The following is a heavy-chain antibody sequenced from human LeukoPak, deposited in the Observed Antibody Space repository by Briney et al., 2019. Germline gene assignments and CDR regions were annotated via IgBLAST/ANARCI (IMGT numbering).Heavy chain of an antibody. Sequence: SETLSLTCAVYGGSFSGYYWSWIRQPPGKGLDLSGEINHSVSTNYNPSLKSRVTISVDTSKNQFSLKLSSVTAADTAVYYCASSHKRAGLDYWGQGTLVTVSS. CDR3: ASSHKRAGLDY. CDR1: GGSFSGYY. CDR2: INHSVST. J-gene: IGHJ4*02. D-gene: IGHD5-24*01. V-gene: IGHV4-34*01.